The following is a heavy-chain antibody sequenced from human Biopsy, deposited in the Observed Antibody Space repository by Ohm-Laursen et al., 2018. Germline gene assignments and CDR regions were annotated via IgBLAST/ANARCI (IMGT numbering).Heavy chain of an antibody. CDR1: GGYISHYY. J-gene: IGHJ5*02. CDR3: ARAPPLIRGVVESWFDP. D-gene: IGHD3-10*01. V-gene: IGHV4-4*07. Sequence: GALSLTCTVSGGYISHYYWTWIRQPAGQGLEWIGRIYITGETDYNPSLKSRVTMSVDSSKKQFSLKLKSVTAADTAIYYCARAPPLIRGVVESWFDPWGQGILVTVSS. CDR2: IYITGET.